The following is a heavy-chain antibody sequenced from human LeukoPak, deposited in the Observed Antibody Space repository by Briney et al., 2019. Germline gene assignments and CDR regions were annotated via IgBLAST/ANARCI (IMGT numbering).Heavy chain of an antibody. V-gene: IGHV1-46*01. J-gene: IGHJ4*02. CDR2: INPSGGST. CDR1: GYTFTSYY. CDR3: ARDSSSSVGPY. Sequence: ASVTVSCTASGYTFTSYYMHWVRQAPGQGLEWMGIINPSGGSTSYAQKFQGRVTMTRDTSTSTVYMELSSLRSEDTAVYYCARDSSSSVGPYWGQGTLVTVSS. D-gene: IGHD6-6*01.